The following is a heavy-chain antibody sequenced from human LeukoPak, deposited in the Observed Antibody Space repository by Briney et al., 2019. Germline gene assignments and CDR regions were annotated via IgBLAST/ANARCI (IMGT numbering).Heavy chain of an antibody. CDR3: ARGQFTSLIP. D-gene: IGHD3-16*01. Sequence: GGSLRLSCAASGFMFSSSWMAWVRQAPGKGLEWVSSISSSSSYIYYADSVKGRFTISRDNAKNSLYLQMNSLRAEDTAVYYCARGQFTSLIPWGRGTLVTVSS. CDR1: GFMFSSSW. V-gene: IGHV3-21*01. CDR2: ISSSSSYI. J-gene: IGHJ5*02.